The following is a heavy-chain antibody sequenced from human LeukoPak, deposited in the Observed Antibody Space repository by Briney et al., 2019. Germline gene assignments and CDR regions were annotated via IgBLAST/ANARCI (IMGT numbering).Heavy chain of an antibody. V-gene: IGHV4-34*01. CDR3: ARRDQQYNFDY. CDR1: GGSFSGYY. J-gene: IGHJ4*02. D-gene: IGHD1/OR15-1a*01. CDR2: INHSGGT. Sequence: PSETLSLTCAVYGGSFSGYYWSWIRQPPGKGLEWVGEINHSGGTNYNPSLKSRVTISVDTSKNQFSLKLSSVTAADTAVYYCARRDQQYNFDYWGQGTLVTVSS.